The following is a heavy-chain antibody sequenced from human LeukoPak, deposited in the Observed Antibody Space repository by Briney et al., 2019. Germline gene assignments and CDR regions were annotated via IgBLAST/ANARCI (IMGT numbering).Heavy chain of an antibody. Sequence: GGSLRLSCAASGFTFGNSPMSWVRQAPGKGLEWVSGINENGGRTVYADSVKGRFTTSRDNSKGMLYLQMNSLRAEDTAIYHCAKRVWTASESLRYFDYWGQGSLVTVSS. CDR2: INENGGRT. CDR1: GFTFGNSP. D-gene: IGHD3/OR15-3a*01. J-gene: IGHJ4*02. CDR3: AKRVWTASESLRYFDY. V-gene: IGHV3-23*01.